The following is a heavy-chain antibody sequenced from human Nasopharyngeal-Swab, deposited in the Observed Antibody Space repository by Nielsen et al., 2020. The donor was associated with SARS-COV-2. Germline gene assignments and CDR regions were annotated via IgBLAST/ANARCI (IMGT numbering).Heavy chain of an antibody. D-gene: IGHD5-18*01. Sequence: SAMISCKASGGTFSSYAIIWVRQAPGQGLEWMGGIIPILGIANYAQKFQGRVTITADKSTSTAYMELSSLRSEDTAVYYCALGELWVVWGQGTLVTVSS. V-gene: IGHV1-69*10. CDR1: GGTFSSYA. CDR3: ALGELWVV. CDR2: IIPILGIA. J-gene: IGHJ4*02.